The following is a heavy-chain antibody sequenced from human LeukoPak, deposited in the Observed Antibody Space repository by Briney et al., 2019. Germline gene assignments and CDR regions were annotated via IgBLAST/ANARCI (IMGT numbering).Heavy chain of an antibody. CDR2: ISAYNGNT. Sequence: ASVKVSCKASGYTFTSYGISWVRQAPGQGLEWMGWISAYNGNTNYAQKLQGRVTMTTDTSTSTAYMELRSLRSDDTALYFCARDPGRNYDFWSGHFDYWGQGTLVTVSS. CDR1: GYTFTSYG. D-gene: IGHD3-3*01. J-gene: IGHJ4*02. CDR3: ARDPGRNYDFWSGHFDY. V-gene: IGHV1-18*01.